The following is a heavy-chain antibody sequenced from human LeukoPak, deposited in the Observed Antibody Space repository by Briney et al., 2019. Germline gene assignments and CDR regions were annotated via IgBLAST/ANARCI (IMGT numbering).Heavy chain of an antibody. D-gene: IGHD3-16*01. CDR1: GGSFSGYY. CDR3: ARDLRLGESRKGRGNWFDP. J-gene: IGHJ5*02. CDR2: INHSGST. V-gene: IGHV4-34*01. Sequence: SETLSLTCAVYGGSFSGYYWSWIRQPPGKGLEWIGEINHSGSTNYNPSLKSRVTISVDTSKNQFSLKLSSVTAADTAVYYCARDLRLGESRKGRGNWFDPWGQGTLVTVSS.